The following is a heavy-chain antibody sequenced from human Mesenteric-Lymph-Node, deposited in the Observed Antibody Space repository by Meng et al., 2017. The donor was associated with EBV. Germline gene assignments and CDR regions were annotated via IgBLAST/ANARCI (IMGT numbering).Heavy chain of an antibody. Sequence: GVGPGSVRPSGALSLTWSVSGGSISSTKWWGWVRQPPGKGLEWIGEIFHTGSTNYNPSLKSRLTMSVDKSKNQLSLKLTSVTAADTAVYYCATVGDYGDYVGLDNWGQGTLVTVSS. CDR1: GGSISSTKW. J-gene: IGHJ4*02. CDR3: ATVGDYGDYVGLDN. V-gene: IGHV4-4*02. CDR2: IFHTGST. D-gene: IGHD4-17*01.